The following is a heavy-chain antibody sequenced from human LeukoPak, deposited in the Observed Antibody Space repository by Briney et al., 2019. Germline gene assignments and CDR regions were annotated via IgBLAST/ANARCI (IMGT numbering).Heavy chain of an antibody. CDR3: ARTWIQLWLVGY. CDR2: IRYDGSNK. Sequence: GGSLRLSCAASGFTFSSYGMHWVRQAPGQGLEWVAFIRYDGSNKYYADSVKGRFTISRDNSKNTLYLQMNSLRAEDTAVYYCARTWIQLWLVGYWGQGTLVTVSS. CDR1: GFTFSSYG. D-gene: IGHD5-18*01. V-gene: IGHV3-30*02. J-gene: IGHJ4*02.